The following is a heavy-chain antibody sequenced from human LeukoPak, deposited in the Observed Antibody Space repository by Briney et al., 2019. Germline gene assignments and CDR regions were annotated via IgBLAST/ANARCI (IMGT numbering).Heavy chain of an antibody. CDR1: GFTLSTNA. Sequence: GGSLRLSCLISGFTLSTNAMSWVRQAPGKGLEWVSAISASGASTYYADSVKGRFAISRDNSKNTLYLQMNSLRAEDTAVYYCAREAGSSWYVFDYWGQGTLVTVSS. D-gene: IGHD6-13*01. V-gene: IGHV3-23*01. CDR3: AREAGSSWYVFDY. CDR2: ISASGAST. J-gene: IGHJ4*02.